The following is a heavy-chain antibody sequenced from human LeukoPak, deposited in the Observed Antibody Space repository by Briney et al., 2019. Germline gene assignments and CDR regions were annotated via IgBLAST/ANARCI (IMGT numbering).Heavy chain of an antibody. CDR1: GFTFSSYA. J-gene: IGHJ6*02. D-gene: IGHD3-10*01. CDR3: ARDSELLWFGELYGMDV. CDR2: ISYDGSNK. V-gene: IGHV3-30*04. Sequence: PGGSLRLSFAASGFTFSSYAMHWVRQAPGKGLEWVAVISYDGSNKYYADSVKGRFTISRDNSKNTLYLQMNSLRAEDTAVYYCARDSELLWFGELYGMDVWGQGTTVTVSS.